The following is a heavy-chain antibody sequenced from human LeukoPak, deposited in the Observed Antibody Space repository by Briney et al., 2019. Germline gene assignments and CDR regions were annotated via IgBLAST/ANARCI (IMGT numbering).Heavy chain of an antibody. CDR2: IYYSGST. Sequence: SETLSLTCTVSGGSISSSSYYWGWIRQPPGKGLEWIGSIYYSGSTYYNPSPKSRVTISVDTSKNQFSLKLSSVTAADTAVYYCARRIGGAFDIWGQGTMVTVSS. V-gene: IGHV4-39*01. J-gene: IGHJ3*02. CDR3: ARRIGGAFDI. CDR1: GGSISSSSYY. D-gene: IGHD2-15*01.